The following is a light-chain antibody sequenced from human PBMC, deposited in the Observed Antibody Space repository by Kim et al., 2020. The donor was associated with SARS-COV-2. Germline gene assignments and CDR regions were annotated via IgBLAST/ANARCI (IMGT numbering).Light chain of an antibody. J-gene: IGLJ7*01. Sequence: ELTQPPSASGTPGQRVTISCSGSSFNIGNNYVCWYQQLSGMAPKLLVYRTSQRPSGVPDRFSGSKSGSSASLAIGGLRSEDEADYYCATWDDSLSTPVFGGGTHLTVL. CDR3: ATWDDSLSTPV. CDR1: SFNIGNNY. CDR2: RTS. V-gene: IGLV1-47*01.